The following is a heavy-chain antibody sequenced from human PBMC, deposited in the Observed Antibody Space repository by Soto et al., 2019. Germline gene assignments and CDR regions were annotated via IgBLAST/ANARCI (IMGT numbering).Heavy chain of an antibody. Sequence: SETLSLTCTVSGGSISSYYWSWIRQPPGKGLEWIGYIYYSGSTNYNPSLKSRVTISVDTSKNQFSLKLSSVTAADTAVYYCARHVLGRGIVVPFDPWGQGTLVTVSS. CDR1: GGSISSYY. CDR3: ARHVLGRGIVVPFDP. V-gene: IGHV4-59*08. D-gene: IGHD2-15*01. CDR2: IYYSGST. J-gene: IGHJ5*02.